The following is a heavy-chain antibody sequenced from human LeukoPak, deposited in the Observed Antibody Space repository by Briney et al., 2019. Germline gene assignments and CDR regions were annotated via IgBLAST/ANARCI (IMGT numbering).Heavy chain of an antibody. Sequence: GGSLRLSCAASGFTVSNNYMTWVRQAPGKGLEWVSLIYSGGSTYYADSVKGRFTISRDNSKNTVYLQMNSLRAEDTAVYYCVREDLGIEYWGQGTLVTVS. D-gene: IGHD3/OR15-3a*01. CDR1: GFTVSNNY. CDR3: VREDLGIEY. V-gene: IGHV3-66*01. J-gene: IGHJ4*02. CDR2: IYSGGST.